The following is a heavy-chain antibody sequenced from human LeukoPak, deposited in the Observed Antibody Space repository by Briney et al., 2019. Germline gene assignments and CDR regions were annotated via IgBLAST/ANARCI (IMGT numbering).Heavy chain of an antibody. CDR2: INHSGST. CDR3: ARLLVASPLYYFDY. Sequence: SETLSLTCAVYGGSFSGYYWSWIRQPPGKGLEWIGEINHSGSTNYNPSLKSRVTISVDTSKNQFSLKLSSVTAADTAVYYCARLLVASPLYYFDYWGQGTLVTVSS. CDR1: GGSFSGYY. D-gene: IGHD3-9*01. J-gene: IGHJ4*02. V-gene: IGHV4-34*01.